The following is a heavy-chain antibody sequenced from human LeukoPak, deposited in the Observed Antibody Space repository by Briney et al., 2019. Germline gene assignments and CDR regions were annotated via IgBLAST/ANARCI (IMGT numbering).Heavy chain of an antibody. J-gene: IGHJ6*04. CDR3: AKDRIRMVRGVIHYYYYGMDV. D-gene: IGHD3-10*01. CDR2: ISYDGSNI. V-gene: IGHV3-30*18. CDR1: GFTFSSYG. Sequence: GRSLRLSCAASGFTFSSYGMHWVRQAPGKGLEWVAVISYDGSNIYYADSVKGRFTISRDNSKNTLYLQMNSLRAEDTAVYYCAKDRIRMVRGVIHYYYYGMDVWGKGTTVTVSS.